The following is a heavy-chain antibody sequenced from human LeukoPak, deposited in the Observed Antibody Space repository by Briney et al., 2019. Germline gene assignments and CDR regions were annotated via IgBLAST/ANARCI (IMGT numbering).Heavy chain of an antibody. Sequence: PGGSLRLSCAASGFTSSSYAMTWVRQAPGKGLEWVSGISGSGGNSYYADSVKGRFAISRDNSKNTLYLQLSDLRDEDTAVYYCAKDADGCGSTSCYARWFDPWGQGTLVIVSS. V-gene: IGHV3-23*01. CDR3: AKDADGCGSTSCYARWFDP. CDR2: ISGSGGNS. D-gene: IGHD2-2*01. J-gene: IGHJ5*02. CDR1: GFTSSSYA.